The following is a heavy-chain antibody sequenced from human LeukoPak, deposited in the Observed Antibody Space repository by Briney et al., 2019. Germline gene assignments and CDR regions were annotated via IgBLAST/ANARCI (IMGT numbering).Heavy chain of an antibody. D-gene: IGHD4-23*01. Sequence: GGSLRLSCAASGLTFSSYSMNWVRQAPGKGLEWVSSISSSSSYIYYADSVKGRFTISRDNAKNSLYLQMNSLRAEDTAVYYCARDLDIHLYGGFDYWGQGTLVTVSS. V-gene: IGHV3-21*01. CDR2: ISSSSSYI. J-gene: IGHJ4*02. CDR3: ARDLDIHLYGGFDY. CDR1: GLTFSSYS.